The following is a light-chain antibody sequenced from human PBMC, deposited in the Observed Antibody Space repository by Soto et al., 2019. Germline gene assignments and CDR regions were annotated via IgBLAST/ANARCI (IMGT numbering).Light chain of an antibody. V-gene: IGKV1-33*01. J-gene: IGKJ5*01. CDR3: QQYENLPT. Sequence: PSTLSGSVGDRVTITCQASQNINNYLNWYQQKPGRAPKLLIYDASNLEAGVPSRFRGSGSGTDFTFTISRLQPEDIATYYCQQYENLPTVGQGTRLEI. CDR2: DAS. CDR1: QNINNY.